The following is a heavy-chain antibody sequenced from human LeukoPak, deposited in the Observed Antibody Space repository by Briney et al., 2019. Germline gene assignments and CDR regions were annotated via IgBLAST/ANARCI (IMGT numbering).Heavy chain of an antibody. J-gene: IGHJ3*02. V-gene: IGHV4-39*01. CDR2: IYYSGST. Sequence: SETLPLTCTVSGGSMSSSGQYWGWIRQSPVKGLEWIGSIYYSGSTYYNPSLKSRVTISVDTSKNQFSLELRSVTAADTAIYYCARNMTAISRLDVFDIWGPGTMVTVS. D-gene: IGHD2-21*02. CDR3: ARNMTAISRLDVFDI. CDR1: GGSMSSSGQY.